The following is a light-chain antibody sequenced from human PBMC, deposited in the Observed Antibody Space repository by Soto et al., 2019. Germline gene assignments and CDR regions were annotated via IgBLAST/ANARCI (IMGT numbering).Light chain of an antibody. V-gene: IGKV2-28*01. CDR1: QSLLHSNGYNY. J-gene: IGKJ2*01. Sequence: IVMTQSPLSLPVTPGEAASISCRSSQSLLHSNGYNYLDGYLQKPGQSPQLLIYLGSNRSSGVPERVSGNGSGTDFTLKISRVEAEDVGVYYCMQALRYTFGQGTKLEIK. CDR2: LGS. CDR3: MQALRYT.